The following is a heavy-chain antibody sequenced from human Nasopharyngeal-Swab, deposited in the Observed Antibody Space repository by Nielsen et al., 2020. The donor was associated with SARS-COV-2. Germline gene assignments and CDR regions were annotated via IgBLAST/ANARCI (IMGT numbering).Heavy chain of an antibody. CDR1: GFTFSSYA. J-gene: IGHJ4*02. V-gene: IGHV3-23*01. Sequence: GESLKISCAASGFTFSSYAMSWVRQAPGKGPEWVSAISGSGGSTYYADSVKGRFTISRDNSKNTLYLQMNSLRAEDTAVYYCAKRPTGSTFGDWGQGTLVTVSS. D-gene: IGHD3-16*01. CDR2: ISGSGGST. CDR3: AKRPTGSTFGD.